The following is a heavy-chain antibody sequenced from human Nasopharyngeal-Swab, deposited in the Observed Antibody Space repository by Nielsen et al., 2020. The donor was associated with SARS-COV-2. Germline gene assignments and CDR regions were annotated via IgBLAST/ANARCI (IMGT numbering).Heavy chain of an antibody. V-gene: IGHV3-15*01. CDR1: GFTVSSNY. CDR2: IKSKTDGGTT. CDR3: ATGNTGY. J-gene: IGHJ4*02. D-gene: IGHD4-17*01. Sequence: GGSLRLSCAASGFTVSSNYMSWARQAPGKGLEWVGRIKSKTDGGTTDYAAPVKGRFTISRDDSKNTLYLQMNSLRSEDTAVYYCATGNTGYWGQGTLVTVSS.